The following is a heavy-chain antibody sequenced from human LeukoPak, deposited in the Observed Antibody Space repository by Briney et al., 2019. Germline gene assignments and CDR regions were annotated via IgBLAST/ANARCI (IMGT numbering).Heavy chain of an antibody. CDR2: ISSSGSTI. Sequence: GGSLRLSCTASGFIFSNNYMSWIRQAPGKGLEWVSYISSSGSTIYYADSVKGRFTISRDNAQNSVYLQMNSLRAEDTAVYYCAKDQAAGIPTDYWGQGTLVTVSS. D-gene: IGHD2-2*02. V-gene: IGHV3-11*01. CDR3: AKDQAAGIPTDY. CDR1: GFIFSNNY. J-gene: IGHJ4*02.